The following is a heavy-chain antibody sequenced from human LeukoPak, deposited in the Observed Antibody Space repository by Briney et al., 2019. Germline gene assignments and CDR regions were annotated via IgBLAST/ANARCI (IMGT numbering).Heavy chain of an antibody. CDR2: IYYSGST. V-gene: IGHV4-59*01. D-gene: IGHD3-22*01. CDR3: ARVDGGYYDSSGYFH. CDR1: GGSISSYY. Sequence: SETLSLTCTVSGGSISSYYWSWIRQPPGKGLELIGYIYYSGSTNYNPSLKSRVTISVDTSKNQFSLKLSSVTAADTAVYYCARVDGGYYDSSGYFHWGQGTLVTVSS. J-gene: IGHJ4*02.